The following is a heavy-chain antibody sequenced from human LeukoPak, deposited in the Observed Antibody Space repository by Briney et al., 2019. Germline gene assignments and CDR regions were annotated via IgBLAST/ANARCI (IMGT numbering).Heavy chain of an antibody. V-gene: IGHV4-59*08. J-gene: IGHJ6*02. CDR3: ARQTYDFWSGYSNYYYYYGMDV. CDR2: IYYSGST. D-gene: IGHD3-3*01. CDR1: GGSISSYY. Sequence: SETLSFTCTVSGGSISSYYWSWIRQPPGKGLEWIGYIYYSGSTNYNPSLKSRVTISVDTSKNQFSLKLSSVTAADTAVYYCARQTYDFWSGYSNYYYYYGMDVWGQGTTVTVSS.